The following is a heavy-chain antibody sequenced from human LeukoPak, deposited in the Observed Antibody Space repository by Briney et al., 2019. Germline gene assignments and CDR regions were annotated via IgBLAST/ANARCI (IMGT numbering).Heavy chain of an antibody. D-gene: IGHD3-9*01. CDR2: ISYDGRNK. CDR1: GFTLSSYG. V-gene: IGHV3-30*18. J-gene: IGHJ6*02. CDR3: AKTGYPPYYYGMDV. Sequence: GGSLRLSCAASGFTLSSYGMHWVRQAPGKGLEWVAVISYDGRNKYSADSVKGRFTISRDNSKNTLYLQMNTLGAEDTAVYYCAKTGYPPYYYGMDVWGQGTTVTVSS.